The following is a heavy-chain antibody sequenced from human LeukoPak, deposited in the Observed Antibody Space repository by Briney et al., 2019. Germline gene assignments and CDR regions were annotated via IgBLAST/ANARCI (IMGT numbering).Heavy chain of an antibody. CDR2: IYYSGST. J-gene: IGHJ4*02. CDR3: ARLGTHGSFDY. D-gene: IGHD1-1*01. Sequence: SETLSLTCTVSGGSISSYYWSWIRQPPGKGLEWIGYIYYSGSTNYNPSLKSRVTISVDTSKNQFSLKLSSVTAADTAVYYCARLGTHGSFDYWGQGTLVTVSS. V-gene: IGHV4-59*01. CDR1: GGSISSYY.